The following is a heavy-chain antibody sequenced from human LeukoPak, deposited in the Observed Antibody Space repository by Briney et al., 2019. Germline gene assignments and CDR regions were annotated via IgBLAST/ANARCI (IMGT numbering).Heavy chain of an antibody. CDR1: GFTFSSYW. V-gene: IGHV3-30*18. CDR2: ISYDGSNK. D-gene: IGHD6-19*01. J-gene: IGHJ4*02. CDR3: AKDSDSGWSF. Sequence: PGGSLRLSCAASGFTFSSYWMSWVRQAPGKGLEWVAVISYDGSNKYYADSVKGRFTISRDNSKNTLYLQMNSLRAEDTAVYYCAKDSDSGWSFWGQGTLVTVSS.